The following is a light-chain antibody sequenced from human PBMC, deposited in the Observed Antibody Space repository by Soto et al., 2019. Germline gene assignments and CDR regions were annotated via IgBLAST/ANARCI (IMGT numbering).Light chain of an antibody. CDR3: QQYNNWPAWT. Sequence: DIVVTHSPPTLSVSTGERATLSCRASQSFSSNLAWYQQKPGQAPTHLIYGASTRATGIPARFSGSGSGTEFTLTISSLQSEDFAVYYCQQYNNWPAWTFGQGTKVDIK. CDR2: GAS. J-gene: IGKJ1*01. V-gene: IGKV3-15*01. CDR1: QSFSSN.